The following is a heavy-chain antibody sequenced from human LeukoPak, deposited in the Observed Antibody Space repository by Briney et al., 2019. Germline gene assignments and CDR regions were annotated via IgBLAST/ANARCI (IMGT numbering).Heavy chain of an antibody. CDR1: GFTFSSYA. D-gene: IGHD5-18*01. CDR2: ISGSGGST. CDR3: AKESGYSYGSLFDY. Sequence: GGSLRLSCAASGFTFSSYAMRWVRQAPGKGLEWVSAISGSGGSTYYADSVKGRFTISRDNSKNTLYLKMNSLRAEDTAVYYCAKESGYSYGSLFDYWGQGTLVAVSS. V-gene: IGHV3-23*01. J-gene: IGHJ4*02.